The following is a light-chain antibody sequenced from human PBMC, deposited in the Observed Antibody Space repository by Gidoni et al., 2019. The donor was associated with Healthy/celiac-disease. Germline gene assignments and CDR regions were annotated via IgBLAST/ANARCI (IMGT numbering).Light chain of an antibody. CDR1: SSNIGNNY. V-gene: IGLV1-51*01. CDR3: GTWDSSLSAAPNWV. Sequence: QSVLTQPPSVSAPPGQKVTISCSGSSSNIGNNYVSWYQQLPGTAPKLLIYDNNKRPSGIPDRFSGSKSGTSATLGITGLQTGDEADYYCGTWDSSLSAAPNWVFGGGTKLTVL. J-gene: IGLJ3*02. CDR2: DNN.